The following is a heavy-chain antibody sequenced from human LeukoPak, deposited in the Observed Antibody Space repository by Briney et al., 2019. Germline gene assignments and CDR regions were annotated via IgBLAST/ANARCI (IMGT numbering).Heavy chain of an antibody. D-gene: IGHD1-26*01. J-gene: IGHJ4*02. V-gene: IGHV4-4*07. CDR2: IYTSGST. Sequence: PSETLSLTCTVSGGSISSYYWSWIRQSAGKGLEWIGRIYTSGSTNYNPSLKSRVTMSVDTSKNQFSLKLSSVTAADTAVYYCARNGGSGTYYDGSFDYWGQGTLVTVSS. CDR1: GGSISSYY. CDR3: ARNGGSGTYYDGSFDY.